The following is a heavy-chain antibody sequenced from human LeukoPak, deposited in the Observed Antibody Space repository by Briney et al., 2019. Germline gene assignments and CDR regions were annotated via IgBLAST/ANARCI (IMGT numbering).Heavy chain of an antibody. D-gene: IGHD3-3*01. CDR1: GYTFTAYY. J-gene: IGHJ5*02. V-gene: IGHV1-2*02. CDR3: ARDSTEGAIFGVGNWFDP. Sequence: ASVKVSCKASGYTFTAYYAHWVRQAPGQGLEWMGWVNTKNGATTYAQNFQGRVTMTRDTSISTAHMELSRLRSDDTAVYYCARDSTEGAIFGVGNWFDPWGQGTLVTVSS. CDR2: VNTKNGAT.